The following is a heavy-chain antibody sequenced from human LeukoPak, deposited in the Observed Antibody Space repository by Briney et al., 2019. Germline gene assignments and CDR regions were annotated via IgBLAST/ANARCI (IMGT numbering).Heavy chain of an antibody. CDR1: GFTFNDYA. Sequence: GGSLRLSCAASGFTFNDYAMHWVRQAPGKGLEWVSGISWNSDSIGYADSVKGRFTISRDNSKNTLYLQMNSLRAEDTAVYYCARDPEGSDNWSPRWGQGTLVTVSS. J-gene: IGHJ4*02. CDR2: ISWNSDSI. D-gene: IGHD1-20*01. V-gene: IGHV3-9*01. CDR3: ARDPEGSDNWSPR.